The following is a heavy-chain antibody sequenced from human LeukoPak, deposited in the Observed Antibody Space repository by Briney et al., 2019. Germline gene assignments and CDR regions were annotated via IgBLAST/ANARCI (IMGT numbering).Heavy chain of an antibody. Sequence: ASVKVSCKASGGTFSSYAISWVRQAPGQGLEWMGIINPSGGSTSYAQKSQGRVTMTRDTSTSTVYMELSSLRSEDTAVYYCARDPGEDTNDYWGQGTLVTVSS. CDR3: ARDPGEDTNDY. D-gene: IGHD2-8*01. CDR1: GGTFSSYA. V-gene: IGHV1-46*01. CDR2: INPSGGST. J-gene: IGHJ4*02.